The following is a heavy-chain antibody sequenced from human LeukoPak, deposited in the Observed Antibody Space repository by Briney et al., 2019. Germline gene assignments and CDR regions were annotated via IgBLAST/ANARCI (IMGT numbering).Heavy chain of an antibody. D-gene: IGHD3-16*01. V-gene: IGHV1-18*01. CDR2: ISAYNGNT. Sequence: LEWMGWISAYNGNTNYAQKLQGRVTMTTDTSTSTAYMELRSLRSDDTAVYYCAREGDWFDPWGQGTLVTVSS. CDR3: AREGDWFDP. J-gene: IGHJ5*02.